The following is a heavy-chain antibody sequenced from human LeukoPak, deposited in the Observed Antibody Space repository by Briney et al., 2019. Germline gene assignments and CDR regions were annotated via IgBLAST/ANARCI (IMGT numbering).Heavy chain of an antibody. Sequence: SETLSLTCTVSGGSISSYYWSWIRKPAGKGLEWLGHIYTNGSTNCTPPLKSRVTMSVDTSKNQFSLRLSSVTAADTAVYYCASNRWGSRYNWFDPWGQGIMVTVSS. CDR3: ASNRWGSRYNWFDP. V-gene: IGHV4-4*07. D-gene: IGHD3-16*01. CDR2: IYTNGST. CDR1: GGSISSYY. J-gene: IGHJ5*02.